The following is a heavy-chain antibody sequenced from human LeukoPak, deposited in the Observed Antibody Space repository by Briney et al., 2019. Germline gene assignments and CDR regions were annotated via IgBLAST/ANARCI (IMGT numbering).Heavy chain of an antibody. D-gene: IGHD6-13*01. CDR2: IYYSGST. CDR3: ARRAERYSSSWYDY. Sequence: SETLSLTCTVSGGSISSYYWSWIRQPPGKGLEWIGYIYYSGSTNYNPSLKSRVTVSVDTSKNQFSLKLSSVTAADTAVYYCARRAERYSSSWYDYWGQGTLVTVSS. V-gene: IGHV4-59*08. CDR1: GGSISSYY. J-gene: IGHJ4*02.